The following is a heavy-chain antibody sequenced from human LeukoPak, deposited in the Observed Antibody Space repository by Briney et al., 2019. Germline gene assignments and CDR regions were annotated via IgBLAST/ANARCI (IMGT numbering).Heavy chain of an antibody. D-gene: IGHD3-3*01. CDR2: ISYSGQQK. J-gene: IGHJ4*02. V-gene: IGHV3-30*04. Sequence: GGSLRLSCAASGFSFSDYAMHWVRQGPGKGLEWVAVISYSGQQKYYGDSVKGRFTVSRDNPKNTLYLQMNNLRDDDTAVYYCARVFLERLTSGYFDNWGQGTLVTVSP. CDR3: ARVFLERLTSGYFDN. CDR1: GFSFSDYA.